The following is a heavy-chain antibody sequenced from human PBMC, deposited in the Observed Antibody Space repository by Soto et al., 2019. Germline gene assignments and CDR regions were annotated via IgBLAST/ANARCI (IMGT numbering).Heavy chain of an antibody. V-gene: IGHV3-23*01. D-gene: IGHD2-2*01. CDR2: ISGTGVPT. Sequence: GGSLRLSCAASGFTFSSYAMSWVRQAPGKGLECISLISGTGVPTLYAESVKGRFSVSRDNSKNTLFLEMNNLRVDDTATYYCAKSFCSSSSCFFVWVDPWGPGTLVTVSS. CDR3: AKSFCSSSSCFFVWVDP. CDR1: GFTFSSYA. J-gene: IGHJ5*02.